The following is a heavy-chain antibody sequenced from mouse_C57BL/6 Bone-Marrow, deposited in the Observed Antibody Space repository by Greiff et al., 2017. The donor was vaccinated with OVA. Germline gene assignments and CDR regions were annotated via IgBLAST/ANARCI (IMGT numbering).Heavy chain of an antibody. Sequence: EVQLVESGGGLVKPGGSLKLSCAASGFTFSDYGMHWVRQAPEKGLEWVAYISSGSSTIYYAATVKGRFTISRDNAKNTLFLQMTSLRSEDTAMYYCASPWVYYFDYWGQGTTLTVSS. V-gene: IGHV5-17*01. J-gene: IGHJ2*01. CDR3: ASPWVYYFDY. D-gene: IGHD4-1*01. CDR1: GFTFSDYG. CDR2: ISSGSSTI.